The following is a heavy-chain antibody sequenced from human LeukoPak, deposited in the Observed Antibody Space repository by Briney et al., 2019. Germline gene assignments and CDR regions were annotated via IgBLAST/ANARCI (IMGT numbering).Heavy chain of an antibody. J-gene: IGHJ6*03. Sequence: SQTLSLTCAISGDSVSSNNAGWNWIRQSPSRGLEWLGRTYYRSKWYSDYAVSVKSRITIDPDTSKNQFSLQLNSVTPEDTAVYYCASENYHFTRPYYYYYYMDVWGKGTTVTVSS. CDR2: TYYRSKWYS. V-gene: IGHV6-1*01. D-gene: IGHD3-3*01. CDR1: GDSVSSNNAG. CDR3: ASENYHFTRPYYYYYYMDV.